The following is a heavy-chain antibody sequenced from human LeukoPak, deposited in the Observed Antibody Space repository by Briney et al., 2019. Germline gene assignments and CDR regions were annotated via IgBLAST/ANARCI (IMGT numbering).Heavy chain of an antibody. V-gene: IGHV3-53*01. J-gene: IGHJ4*02. CDR1: GFTVGSNY. D-gene: IGHD6-19*01. CDR3: AKPLSGWYSFDY. Sequence: GGSLRLSCAASGFTVGSNYMSWVRQAPGKGLEWVSVIYSGGSTYYADSVKGRFTISRDNSKNTLYLQMSSLRAEDTAVYYCAKPLSGWYSFDYWGQGTLVTVSS. CDR2: IYSGGST.